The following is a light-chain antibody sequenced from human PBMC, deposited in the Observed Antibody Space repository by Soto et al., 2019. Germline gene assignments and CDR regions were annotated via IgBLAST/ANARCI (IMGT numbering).Light chain of an antibody. CDR2: TSS. CDR1: QGISSY. V-gene: IGKV1-9*01. CDR3: QQLNGYPLT. Sequence: DIQLTQSPSFLSASVGDRVTITCRASQGISSYLAWYQQKPGKAPNLLIYTSSTLQSGFPSRFSGSGSGTEFTLTISSLQPEDFATYYCQQLNGYPLTFGGGTKVEIK. J-gene: IGKJ4*01.